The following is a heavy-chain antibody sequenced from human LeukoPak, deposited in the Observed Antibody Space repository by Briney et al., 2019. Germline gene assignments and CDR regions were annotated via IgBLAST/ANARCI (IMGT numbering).Heavy chain of an antibody. V-gene: IGHV3-23*01. D-gene: IGHD6-19*01. Sequence: PGGSLRLSCAASGFTFSSYAMSWVRQAPGKGLEWVSAISGSGGSTYYADSVKGRFTISRDNSKNTLYLQMNSLRAEDTAVYYCAILLAGREGGRPLYWGQGTLVTVSS. J-gene: IGHJ4*02. CDR2: ISGSGGST. CDR3: AILLAGREGGRPLY. CDR1: GFTFSSYA.